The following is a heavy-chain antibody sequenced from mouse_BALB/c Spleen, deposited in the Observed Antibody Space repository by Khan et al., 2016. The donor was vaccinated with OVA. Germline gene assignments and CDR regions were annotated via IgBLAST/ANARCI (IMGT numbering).Heavy chain of an antibody. D-gene: IGHD1-1*01. CDR3: ATSYFYGYYFDY. CDR2: LSGDSNTI. Sequence: EVQGVESGGGLVQPGGSRKLSCAASGFTFNSYGMHWIRQAPEKGLEWVAYLSGDSNTIHYADTVKGRFTISRDNPKNTLFPQMTSLMSWDTAIYYSATSYFYGYYFDYWGPGTTLTVS. CDR1: GFTFNSYG. V-gene: IGHV5-17*02. J-gene: IGHJ2*01.